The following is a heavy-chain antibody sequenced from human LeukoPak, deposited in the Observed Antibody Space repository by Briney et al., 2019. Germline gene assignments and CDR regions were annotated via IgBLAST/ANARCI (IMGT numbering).Heavy chain of an antibody. J-gene: IGHJ4*02. D-gene: IGHD6-13*01. CDR3: ARSAFLVTAPGLYYFDY. V-gene: IGHV4-4*07. CDR1: GGSISSYY. CDR2: IYNSGST. Sequence: SETLSLTCTVSGGSISSYYWSWIRQPAGKGLEWIGHIYNSGSTNYNPSLKGRVTMSVATSKNQFSLHLSSVTAADTAVYYCARSAFLVTAPGLYYFDYWGQGTLVTVSS.